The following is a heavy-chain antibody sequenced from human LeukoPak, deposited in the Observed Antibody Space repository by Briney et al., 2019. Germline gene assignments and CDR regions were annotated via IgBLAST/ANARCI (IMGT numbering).Heavy chain of an antibody. D-gene: IGHD3-22*01. CDR1: GFTFSSYA. J-gene: IGHJ1*01. V-gene: IGHV3-23*01. Sequence: GGSLRLSCAASGFTFSSYAMSWVRQAPGKGLEGVSAISGSGGSTYYADSVKGRFAISRDNSKNTLYLQMNSLRAEDTAVYYCAKVGGDRPAIITMIVVVGEYFQHWGQGTLVTVSS. CDR3: AKVGGDRPAIITMIVVVGEYFQH. CDR2: ISGSGGST.